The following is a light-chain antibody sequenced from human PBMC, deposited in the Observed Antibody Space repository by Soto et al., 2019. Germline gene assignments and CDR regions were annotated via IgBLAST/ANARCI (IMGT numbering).Light chain of an antibody. CDR1: QDITNF. CDR3: QEFDDVPYS. CDR2: DAS. V-gene: IGKV1-33*01. Sequence: DIQMTQSPSSLSASVGDRVTITCQASQDITNFLNWYQQKPGKAPKLLIYDASSLQTGVPSLFSGSGYGTDFSFTISSLQPEDIATYYCQEFDDVPYSVGKETKVAIK. J-gene: IGKJ2*03.